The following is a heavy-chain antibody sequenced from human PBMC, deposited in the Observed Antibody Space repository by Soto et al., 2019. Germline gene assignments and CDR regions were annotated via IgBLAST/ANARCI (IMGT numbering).Heavy chain of an antibody. V-gene: IGHV1-69*12. Sequence: QVQLVQSGAEVKKPGSSVKVSCKASGGTFSSYAISWVRQAPGQGLEWMGGLIPIFGTANYAQKFQGRVTITADESTSTAYMELSSLRSEDTAVDYCARSNSNYAYYYYYGMDVWGQGTTVTVSS. CDR3: ARSNSNYAYYYYYGMDV. CDR2: LIPIFGTA. CDR1: GGTFSSYA. D-gene: IGHD4-4*01. J-gene: IGHJ6*02.